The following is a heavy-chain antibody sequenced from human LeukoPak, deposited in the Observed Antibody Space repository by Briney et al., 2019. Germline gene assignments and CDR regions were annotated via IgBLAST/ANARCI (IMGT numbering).Heavy chain of an antibody. CDR2: INHSGRT. CDR3: AILYCSSITCHWGFDP. D-gene: IGHD2-2*01. V-gene: IGHV4-34*01. J-gene: IGHJ5*02. Sequence: SQTLSLTWAVYGGSFSGYYRSWIRQPPGKGLELIGEINHSGRTNYNPCLKSRVTISVDTSKNQFSLKLSSVTAADTAVYYCAILYCSSITCHWGFDPWGQGTLVTVSS. CDR1: GGSFSGYY.